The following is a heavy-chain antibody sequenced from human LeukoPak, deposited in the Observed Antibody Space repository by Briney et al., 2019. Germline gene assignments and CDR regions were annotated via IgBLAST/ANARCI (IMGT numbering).Heavy chain of an antibody. CDR3: ARGGGSSGWVDY. V-gene: IGHV4-34*01. CDR1: GGSFSGYY. D-gene: IGHD6-19*01. J-gene: IGHJ4*02. CDR2: INHSGST. Sequence: SETLSLTCAVYGGSFSGYYWSWIRQPPGKGLEWIGEINHSGSTNYNPTLKSRVTVSVDTSKNQFSLKLSSVTAADTAVYYCARGGGSSGWVDYWGQGTLVTVSS.